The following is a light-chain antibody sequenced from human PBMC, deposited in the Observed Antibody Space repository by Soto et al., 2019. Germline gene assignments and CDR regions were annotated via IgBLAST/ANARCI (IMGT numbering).Light chain of an antibody. CDR3: QQYENLPT. V-gene: IGKV1-33*01. Sequence: IHMTRSPSSLSASVGYRVTIICQASQDISNYLNWYQQKPGRAPKILIYDASNLEAGVPSRFRGSGSGTDFTFTISRLKPEDIATYYCQQYENLPTFGQGTRLEIK. CDR1: QDISNY. J-gene: IGKJ5*01. CDR2: DAS.